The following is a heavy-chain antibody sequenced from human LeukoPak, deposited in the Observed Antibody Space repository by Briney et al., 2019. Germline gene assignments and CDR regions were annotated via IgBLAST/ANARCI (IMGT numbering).Heavy chain of an antibody. J-gene: IGHJ4*02. V-gene: IGHV4-34*01. Sequence: SETLSLTCAVSGVSFSDYYWGWIRQTPGKGLEWIGEINHSGYTNYSPSLKSRVTISIDTFRKPFSLNLSPVTVADTGIYYCTIMTTVHDYWGQGTLVTVT. CDR3: TIMTTVHDY. CDR2: INHSGYT. CDR1: GVSFSDYY. D-gene: IGHD4-17*01.